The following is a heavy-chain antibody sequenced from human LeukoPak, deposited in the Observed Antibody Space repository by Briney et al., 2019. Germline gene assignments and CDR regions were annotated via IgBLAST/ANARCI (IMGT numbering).Heavy chain of an antibody. CDR2: ISYDGSNK. CDR1: GFTFSSYG. CDR3: AKDGVSVGAPAYYYYMDV. D-gene: IGHD1-26*01. Sequence: GRSLRLSCAASGFTFSSYGMHWVRQAPGKGLEWVAVISYDGSNKYYAGSVKGRFTISRDNSKNTLYLQMNSLRAEDTAVYYCAKDGVSVGAPAYYYYMDVWGKGTTVTVSS. J-gene: IGHJ6*03. V-gene: IGHV3-30*18.